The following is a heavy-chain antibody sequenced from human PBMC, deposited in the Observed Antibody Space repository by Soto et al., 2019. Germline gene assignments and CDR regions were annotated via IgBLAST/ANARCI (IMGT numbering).Heavy chain of an antibody. CDR2: IDPSDSYT. CDR3: ARHHHDYDFWSGFLQTDN. J-gene: IGHJ4*02. CDR1: GYSFTSYW. D-gene: IGHD3-3*01. Sequence: EVQLVQSGAEVKKPGESLRISCKGSGYSFTSYWISWVRQMPGKGLEWMGRIDPSDSYTNYSPSFQGHVTISADKSISTAYLQWSSLKASDTAMYYCARHHHDYDFWSGFLQTDNWDQGTLVTVSS. V-gene: IGHV5-10-1*03.